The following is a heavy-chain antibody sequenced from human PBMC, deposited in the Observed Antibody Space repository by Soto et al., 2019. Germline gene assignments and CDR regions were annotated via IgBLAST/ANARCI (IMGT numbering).Heavy chain of an antibody. Sequence: ASVKVSCKASGYTFTSYGISWVRQAPGQGLEWMGWISAYNGNTNYAQKLQGRVTMTTDTSTSTAYMELRSLRSDDTAVYYCARDRGITMVRGAPGYWGQGTLVTVYS. D-gene: IGHD3-10*01. CDR1: GYTFTSYG. CDR3: ARDRGITMVRGAPGY. V-gene: IGHV1-18*01. J-gene: IGHJ4*02. CDR2: ISAYNGNT.